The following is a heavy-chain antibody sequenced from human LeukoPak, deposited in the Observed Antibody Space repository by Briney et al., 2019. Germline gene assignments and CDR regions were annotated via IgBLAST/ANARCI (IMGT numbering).Heavy chain of an antibody. CDR2: IRYDGSNK. D-gene: IGHD4-11*01. V-gene: IGHV3-30*02. Sequence: GGSLRLSCAASGFTFSSYGMHWVRQAPGKGLEWVAFIRYDGSNKYYADSVKGRFTISRDNSKNTLYLQMNSLRAEDTAVYYCARGPYSNYLGGAFDIWGQGTMVTVSS. CDR1: GFTFSSYG. J-gene: IGHJ3*02. CDR3: ARGPYSNYLGGAFDI.